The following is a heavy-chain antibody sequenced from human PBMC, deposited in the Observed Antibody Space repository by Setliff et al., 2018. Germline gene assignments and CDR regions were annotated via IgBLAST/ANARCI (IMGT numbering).Heavy chain of an antibody. CDR3: ARAYYGTVNGYSSYYGLDV. D-gene: IGHD3-9*01. J-gene: IGHJ6*02. Sequence: GGSLRLSCAVSGFTFSGSAVHWVRQASGKGLEWVSRVNDDGSSAMYADSVKGRFTMSRDNAKNTLYLQMNSLRAEDTAVYYCARAYYGTVNGYSSYYGLDVWGQGTTVTVSS. CDR1: GFTFSGSA. CDR2: VNDDGSSA. V-gene: IGHV3-74*03.